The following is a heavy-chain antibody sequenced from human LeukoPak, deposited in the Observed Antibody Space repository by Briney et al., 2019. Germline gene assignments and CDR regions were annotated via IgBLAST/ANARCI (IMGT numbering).Heavy chain of an antibody. CDR2: ISYDGSNK. J-gene: IGHJ4*02. Sequence: PGGSPRLSCAASGFTFSSYAMSWVRQAPGKGLEWVAVISYDGSNKYYADSVKGRFTISRDNSKNTLYLQMNSLRAEDTAVYYCARDPSGSSWYVGYFDYWGQGTLVTVSS. V-gene: IGHV3-30*03. CDR3: ARDPSGSSWYVGYFDY. D-gene: IGHD6-13*01. CDR1: GFTFSSYA.